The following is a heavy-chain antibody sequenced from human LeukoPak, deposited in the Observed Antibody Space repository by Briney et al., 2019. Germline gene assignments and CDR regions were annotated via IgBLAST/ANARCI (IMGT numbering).Heavy chain of an antibody. J-gene: IGHJ4*02. Sequence: PSETLSLTCTVSGGSISSYYWSWIRQPPGKGLEWIGYIYYSGSTNYNPSLKSRVTISVDTSKNQFSLKLSSVTAADTAVYYCARAAAYYGYVDYWGQGTLVTVSS. CDR2: IYYSGST. CDR3: ARAAAYYGYVDY. D-gene: IGHD3-10*01. V-gene: IGHV4-59*01. CDR1: GGSISSYY.